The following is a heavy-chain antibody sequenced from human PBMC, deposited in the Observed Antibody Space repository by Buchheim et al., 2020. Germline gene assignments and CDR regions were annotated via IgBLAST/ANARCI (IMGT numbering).Heavy chain of an antibody. V-gene: IGHV4-39*07. J-gene: IGHJ5*02. CDR2: IYYSGST. CDR3: ARGTTLYCSSTSCSDNWFDP. Sequence: QLQLQESGPGLVKPSETLSLTCTVSGGSISSSSYYWGWIRQPPGKGLEWIGSIYYSGSTYYNPSLKSRVTISVDTSKNQFSLKLSSVTAADTAVYYCARGTTLYCSSTSCSDNWFDPWGQGTL. CDR1: GGSISSSSYY. D-gene: IGHD2-2*01.